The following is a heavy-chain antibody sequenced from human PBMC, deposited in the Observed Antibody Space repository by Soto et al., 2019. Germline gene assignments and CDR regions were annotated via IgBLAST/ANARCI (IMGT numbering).Heavy chain of an antibody. CDR2: INSDGSST. Sequence: GGSLRLSCAASGFTFSSYWMHWVRQAPGKGLVWVSRINSDGSSTSYADSVKGRFTISRDNAKNTLYLQMNSLRAEDTAVYYCARVLSDDYGDYGDAFDIWGQGTMVTVSS. CDR1: GFTFSSYW. D-gene: IGHD4-17*01. V-gene: IGHV3-74*01. J-gene: IGHJ3*02. CDR3: ARVLSDDYGDYGDAFDI.